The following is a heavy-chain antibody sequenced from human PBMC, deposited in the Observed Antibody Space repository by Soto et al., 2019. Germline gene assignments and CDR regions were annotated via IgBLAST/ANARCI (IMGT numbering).Heavy chain of an antibody. CDR3: ARQSLGNIRLRGFDY. Sequence: PGGSLRLSCAASGFTFSSYGMHWVRQAPGEGLEWVAVIWYDGSEKYYADSVKGRFTISRDNSKNTLYLQMNSLRAEDTAVYYCARQSLGNIRLRGFDYWGQGA. J-gene: IGHJ4*02. CDR1: GFTFSSYG. V-gene: IGHV3-33*01. D-gene: IGHD1-1*01. CDR2: IWYDGSEK.